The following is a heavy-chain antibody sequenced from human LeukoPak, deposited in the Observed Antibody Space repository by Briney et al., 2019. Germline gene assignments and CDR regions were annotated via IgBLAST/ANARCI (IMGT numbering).Heavy chain of an antibody. V-gene: IGHV4-59*11. CDR3: ARQGYDSSGYHDAFDI. D-gene: IGHD3-22*01. CDR2: IYYSGST. J-gene: IGHJ3*02. Sequence: SETLSLTCTVSGGSISSHYWSWIRQPPGKGLEWIGYIYYSGSTNSTPSLKSRVTISVDTSKNQFSLKLSSVTAADTAVYYCARQGYDSSGYHDAFDIWGQGTMVTVSS. CDR1: GGSISSHY.